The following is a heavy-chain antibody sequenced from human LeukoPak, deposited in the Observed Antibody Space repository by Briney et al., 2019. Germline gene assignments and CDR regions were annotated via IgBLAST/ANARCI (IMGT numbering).Heavy chain of an antibody. Sequence: PGGSLRLSCAASGFTFSSYEMNWVRQAPGKGLEWVSYISSSGSTIYYADSVKGRFTISRDNAKNSLYLQMNSLRAEDTAVYYCARDSSARIAVAGTLDYWGQGTLVTVSS. CDR2: ISSSGSTI. CDR3: ARDSSARIAVAGTLDY. V-gene: IGHV3-48*03. J-gene: IGHJ4*02. CDR1: GFTFSSYE. D-gene: IGHD6-19*01.